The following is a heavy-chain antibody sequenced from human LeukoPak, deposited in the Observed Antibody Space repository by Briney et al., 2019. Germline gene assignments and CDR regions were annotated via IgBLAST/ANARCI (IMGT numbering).Heavy chain of an antibody. Sequence: EASVKVSCKASEYTFTGYYMHWVRQAPGQGLEWMGWINPNSGGTNYAQKFQGRVTMTRDTSISTAYMELSRLRSDDTAVYYCARDRGYCSGGSCPELDYWGQGTLVTVSS. CDR3: ARDRGYCSGGSCPELDY. CDR1: EYTFTGYY. J-gene: IGHJ4*02. V-gene: IGHV1-2*02. D-gene: IGHD2-15*01. CDR2: INPNSGGT.